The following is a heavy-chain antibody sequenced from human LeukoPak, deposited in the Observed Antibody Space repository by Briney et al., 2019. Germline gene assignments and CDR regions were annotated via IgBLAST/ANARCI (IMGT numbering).Heavy chain of an antibody. D-gene: IGHD4-17*01. CDR1: GYSISSGYY. Sequence: ASETLSLTCIVSGYSISSGYYWGWIRQPPGKGLEWIGSIYHSGSTYYNPSLKSRVTISVDTSKNQFSLKLSSVTATDKAMYYCARDDYSDYRAFDQWGQGTLVTVSS. V-gene: IGHV4-38-2*02. CDR2: IYHSGST. J-gene: IGHJ4*02. CDR3: ARDDYSDYRAFDQ.